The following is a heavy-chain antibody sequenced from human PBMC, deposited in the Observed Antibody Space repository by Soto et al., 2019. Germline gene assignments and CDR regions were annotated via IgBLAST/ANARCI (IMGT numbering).Heavy chain of an antibody. Sequence: VKVSCKASGYTFTVYYMHWVRQSPGQGLEWMGWINPKSGGTMYPQKFQGRVTMTWDTSISTAYMALTRLRSDDTAVYYCARDLAKGGGSAGFDYWGQGTLVTVSS. CDR3: ARDLAKGGGSAGFDY. J-gene: IGHJ4*02. D-gene: IGHD1-26*01. CDR1: GYTFTVYY. CDR2: INPKSGGT. V-gene: IGHV1-2*02.